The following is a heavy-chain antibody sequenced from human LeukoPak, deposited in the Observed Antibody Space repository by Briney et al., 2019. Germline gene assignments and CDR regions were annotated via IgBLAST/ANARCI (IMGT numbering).Heavy chain of an antibody. CDR2: IKQDGSEK. V-gene: IGHV3-7*01. Sequence: PGGSLRLSCAASGFTFSSYWMSWVRQAPGKGLEWVANIKQDGSEKYYVDSVKGRFTISRDNAKNSLYLQMNSLRAEDTAVYYCARGCSAPRYYDFWSGYYPRHYFDYWGQGTLVTVSS. CDR3: ARGCSAPRYYDFWSGYYPRHYFDY. D-gene: IGHD3-3*01. CDR1: GFTFSSYW. J-gene: IGHJ4*02.